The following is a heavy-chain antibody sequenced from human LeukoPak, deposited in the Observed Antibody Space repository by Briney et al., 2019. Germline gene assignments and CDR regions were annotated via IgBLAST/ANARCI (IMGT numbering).Heavy chain of an antibody. V-gene: IGHV5-51*01. Sequence: GESLKISCKGSGYSFTSYWIGWGRQMPGKGLEWMGIIYPGDSDTRDSPSFQGQVTISADKSINTAYLQWSSLKPPDTAMYFCARQHYFGSGSSRLGWFDPWGQGTLVTVSS. D-gene: IGHD3-10*01. CDR3: ARQHYFGSGSSRLGWFDP. CDR1: GYSFTSYW. CDR2: IYPGDSDT. J-gene: IGHJ5*02.